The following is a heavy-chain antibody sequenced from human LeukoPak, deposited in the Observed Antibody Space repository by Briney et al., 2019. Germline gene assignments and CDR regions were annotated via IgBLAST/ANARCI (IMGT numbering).Heavy chain of an antibody. Sequence: GESLKISCKGSGYSFTSYWIGWVRQMPGKGLEWMGIIYPGDSDTRYSPSFQGQVTISADKSTSTAYLQWSSLKASDTAMYYCARRLLGYCSSTSCDDAFDIWGQGTMVTVSS. CDR3: ARRLLGYCSSTSCDDAFDI. CDR2: IYPGDSDT. J-gene: IGHJ3*02. D-gene: IGHD2-2*01. V-gene: IGHV5-51*01. CDR1: GYSFTSYW.